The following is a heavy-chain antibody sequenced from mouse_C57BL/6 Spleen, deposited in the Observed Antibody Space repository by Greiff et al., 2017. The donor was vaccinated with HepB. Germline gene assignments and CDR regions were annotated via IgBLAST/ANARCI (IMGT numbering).Heavy chain of an antibody. CDR1: GYTFTSYW. J-gene: IGHJ1*03. V-gene: IGHV1-52*01. CDR3: ARGIYYYGYFDV. D-gene: IGHD1-1*01. CDR2: IDPSDSET. Sequence: VQLQQPGAELVRPGSSVKLSCKASGYTFTSYWMHWVKQRPIQGLEWIGNIDPSDSETHYNQKFKDKATLTVEKSSSTAYMQLSSLTSEDSAVYYCARGIYYYGYFDVWGTGTTVTVSS.